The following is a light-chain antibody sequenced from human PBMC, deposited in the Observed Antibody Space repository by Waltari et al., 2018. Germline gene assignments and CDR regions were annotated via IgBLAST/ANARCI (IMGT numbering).Light chain of an antibody. J-gene: IGLJ3*02. Sequence: HTVVTQEPSLTVSPGGTVPLTCASSTRAVTSGTDPHWFQPKPGQAPRALIYSTSKKLSWTPARFSGSLRWGKAALTLSGVQPEDEAEYFCLLYFGGARVFGGGTKLTVL. CDR2: STS. V-gene: IGLV7-43*01. CDR1: TRAVTSGTD. CDR3: LLYFGGARV.